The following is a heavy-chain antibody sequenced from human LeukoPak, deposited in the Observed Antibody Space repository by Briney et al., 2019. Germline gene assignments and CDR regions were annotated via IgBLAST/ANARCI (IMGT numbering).Heavy chain of an antibody. D-gene: IGHD6-19*01. Sequence: VKVSCKTSGYTFTSYGFTWVRQAPGQGLEWMGWISAYNGDTNSAQNLQDRVTMTTDTSTSSAYMELRSLRSDDTAVYYCARSVVAGPFEYWGQGSLVTVSS. V-gene: IGHV1-18*01. CDR2: ISAYNGDT. CDR3: ARSVVAGPFEY. CDR1: GYTFTSYG. J-gene: IGHJ4*02.